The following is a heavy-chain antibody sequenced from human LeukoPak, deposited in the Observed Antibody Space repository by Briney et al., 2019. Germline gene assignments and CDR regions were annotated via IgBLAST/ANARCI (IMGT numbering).Heavy chain of an antibody. J-gene: IGHJ5*02. CDR1: GYTFTSYG. V-gene: IGHV1-18*01. D-gene: IGHD6-13*01. CDR2: ISAYNGNT. Sequence: ASVKVSCKASGYTFTSYGISWVRQAPGQGLEWMGWISAYNGNTNYAQKLQGRVTMTTDTSTSTAYMELRSLRSDDTAVYYCARDRLKIAAALLFKTEVPNWFDPWGQGTLVTVSS. CDR3: ARDRLKIAAALLFKTEVPNWFDP.